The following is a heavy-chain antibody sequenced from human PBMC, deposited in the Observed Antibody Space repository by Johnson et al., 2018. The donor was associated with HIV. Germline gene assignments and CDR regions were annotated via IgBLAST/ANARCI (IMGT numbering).Heavy chain of an antibody. Sequence: QVQLVESGGGVVQPGRSLRLSCAASGFTFSSYAMHWVRQAPGKGLEWVAVISYDGSNKYYADSVKGRFTISRDNSKNTLYLQMNSLRAGDTAVYYCARAGVGAGAFDIWGQGTMVTVSS. V-gene: IGHV3-30*14. CDR3: ARAGVGAGAFDI. CDR1: GFTFSSYA. D-gene: IGHD1-26*01. CDR2: ISYDGSNK. J-gene: IGHJ3*02.